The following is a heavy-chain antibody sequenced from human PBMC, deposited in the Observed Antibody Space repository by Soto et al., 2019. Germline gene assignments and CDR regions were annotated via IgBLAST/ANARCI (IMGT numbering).Heavy chain of an antibody. V-gene: IGHV3-21*01. J-gene: IGHJ4*02. CDR2: ISSGSSFI. Sequence: EVQLVESGGGLVKPGGSLRLSCAASGFTFSSYGMNWVRQAPGKGLEWVSSISSGSSFIYYADSVKGRFTISRDNAKNSLYLEVNSLRVEDTAVYYCARERLGSSCVDPGDYWGQGTLVAVSS. D-gene: IGHD1-26*01. CDR1: GFTFSSYG. CDR3: ARERLGSSCVDPGDY.